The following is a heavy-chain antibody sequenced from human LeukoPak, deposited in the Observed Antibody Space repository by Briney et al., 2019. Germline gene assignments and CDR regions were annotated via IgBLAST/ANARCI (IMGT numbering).Heavy chain of an antibody. CDR2: ISYDGSNK. V-gene: IGHV3-30*18. CDR1: GFTFSSYG. D-gene: IGHD6-13*01. CDR3: AKHSDSSSWYLGALDY. Sequence: PGGSLRLSCAASGFTFSSYGMHWVRQAPGKGLEWVAVISYDGSNKYYADSVKGRFTISRGNSKNTLYLQMNSLRAEDTAVYYCAKHSDSSSWYLGALDYWGQGTLVTVSS. J-gene: IGHJ4*02.